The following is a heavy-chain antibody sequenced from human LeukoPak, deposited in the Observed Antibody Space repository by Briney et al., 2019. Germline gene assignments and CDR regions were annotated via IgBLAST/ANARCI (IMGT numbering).Heavy chain of an antibody. J-gene: IGHJ3*02. CDR2: ISWNSGSI. Sequence: GGSLRLSCAASGFTFDDYAMHWVRQAPGKGLEWVSGISWNSGSIVYADSVKGRFTISRDNAKNSLYLQMNSLRAEDTALYYCAKGVRITMVRGAFDIWGQGTMVTVSS. D-gene: IGHD3-10*01. V-gene: IGHV3-9*01. CDR1: GFTFDDYA. CDR3: AKGVRITMVRGAFDI.